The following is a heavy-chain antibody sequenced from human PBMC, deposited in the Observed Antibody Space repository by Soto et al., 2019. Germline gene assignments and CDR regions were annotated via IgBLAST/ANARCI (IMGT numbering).Heavy chain of an antibody. D-gene: IGHD4-17*01. Sequence: QVHLVQSGAEVKKPGASVKVSCKASGYTFTSYGITWVRQAPGQGLAWMGWISAHNGNTDYAQKLQGRVIVTRDTSTSTAYMELRSLISDDSAVYYCARGTYGDYWGQEGLVTVSS. CDR2: ISAHNGNT. CDR3: ARGTYGDY. J-gene: IGHJ4*02. V-gene: IGHV1-18*01. CDR1: GYTFTSYG.